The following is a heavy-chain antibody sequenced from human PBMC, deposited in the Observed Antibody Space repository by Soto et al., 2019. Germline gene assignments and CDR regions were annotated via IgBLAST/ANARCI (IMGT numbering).Heavy chain of an antibody. CDR1: GGSISSYY. V-gene: IGHV4-59*01. CDR2: IYYSGST. J-gene: IGHJ4*02. CDR3: ARGGWLQSYYGSDPFDY. D-gene: IGHD3-10*01. Sequence: SETLSLTCTVSGGSISSYYWSWIRQPPGKGLEWVGYIYYSGSTNYNPSLKSRVTISVDTSKNQFSLKLSSVTAADTAVYYCARGGWLQSYYGSDPFDYWGQGTLVTVSS.